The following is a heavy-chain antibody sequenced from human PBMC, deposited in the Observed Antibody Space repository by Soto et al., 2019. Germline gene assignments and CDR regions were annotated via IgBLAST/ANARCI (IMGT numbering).Heavy chain of an antibody. CDR2: INHSGST. Sequence: SETLSLTCAVYGGSFSGYYWSWIRQPPGKGLEWIGEINHSGSTNYNPSLKSRVTISVDTSKNQFSLKLSSVTAADTAVYYCARGRGDYSYFPHRGQGPRVT. J-gene: IGHJ1*01. V-gene: IGHV4-34*01. D-gene: IGHD4-17*01. CDR1: GGSFSGYY. CDR3: ARGRGDYSYFPH.